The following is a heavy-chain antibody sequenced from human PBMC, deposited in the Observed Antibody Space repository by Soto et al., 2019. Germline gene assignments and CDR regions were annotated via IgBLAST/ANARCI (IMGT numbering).Heavy chain of an antibody. J-gene: IGHJ4*02. V-gene: IGHV4-61*03. CDR1: GGSANSGTDY. CDR3: ARVRWLWECGILSCYYILNR. D-gene: IGHD3-9*01. CDR2: TSNSGTA. Sequence: PSETLSFTCTVSGGSANSGTDYWTWIRQPPGKGLEWIGYTSNSGTANYNPSLKSRVTITTDTSTNHFSLKLTSVTPADTAVYFCARVRWLWECGILSCYYILNRWGRRTLVTFSS.